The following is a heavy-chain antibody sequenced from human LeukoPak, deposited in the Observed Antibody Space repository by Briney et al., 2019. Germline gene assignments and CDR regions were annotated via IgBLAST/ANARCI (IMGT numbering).Heavy chain of an antibody. D-gene: IGHD3-10*01. J-gene: IGHJ4*02. CDR2: ISWNSGSI. CDR3: AKDLARFGYYGSGRYFLN. CDR1: GFTFDDYA. Sequence: GGSLRLSCAASGFTFDDYAMHWVRQAPGKGLEWVSGISWNSGSIGYADSVKGRFTISRDNAKNSLYLQMNSLRVEDTALYYCAKDLARFGYYGSGRYFLNWGQGTLVTVSS. V-gene: IGHV3-9*01.